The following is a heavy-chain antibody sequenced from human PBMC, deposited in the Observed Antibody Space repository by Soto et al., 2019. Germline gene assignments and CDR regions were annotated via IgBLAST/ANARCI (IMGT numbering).Heavy chain of an antibody. V-gene: IGHV3-23*01. CDR1: GFTFSTYP. J-gene: IGHJ4*02. CDR2: ITDGGKTT. Sequence: EVHLLESGGGLVQPGGSLRLSCVASGFTFSTYPMSWVRQAPGEGLEWVSIITDGGKTTYYADSVKGRFTISRDNSKNTLYLQMNSLRAEDTGAYYCARERVTTIAFDYWGQGALVTVSS. D-gene: IGHD4-17*01. CDR3: ARERVTTIAFDY.